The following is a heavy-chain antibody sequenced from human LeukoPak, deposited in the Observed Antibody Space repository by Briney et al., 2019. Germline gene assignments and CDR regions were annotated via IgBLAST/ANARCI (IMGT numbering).Heavy chain of an antibody. CDR2: IYYSGST. J-gene: IGHJ6*03. CDR1: GGSISSSSYY. CDR3: ARTTEAHSWRTRYYDYYMDV. Sequence: PSETLSLTCTVSGGSISSSSYYWGWVRQPPGKGLEWIGRIYYSGSTYYNPSLKSRVTISVDTSKNQFSLKLSSVTAADTAVYYCARTTEAHSWRTRYYDYYMDVWGKGTTVTVSS. V-gene: IGHV4-39*01. D-gene: IGHD6-13*01.